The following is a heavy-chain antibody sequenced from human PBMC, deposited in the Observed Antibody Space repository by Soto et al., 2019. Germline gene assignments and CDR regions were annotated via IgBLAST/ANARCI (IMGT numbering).Heavy chain of an antibody. Sequence: GGSLRLSCAASGLTFSSYAMSWVRQAPGKGLEWVSAISGSGGSTYYADSVKGRFTISRDNSKNALYLQMNSLRAEDTAVYYCAKPLLSGYRSSWHVGWGQGTLVTVSS. D-gene: IGHD6-13*01. V-gene: IGHV3-23*01. J-gene: IGHJ4*02. CDR2: ISGSGGST. CDR1: GLTFSSYA. CDR3: AKPLLSGYRSSWHVG.